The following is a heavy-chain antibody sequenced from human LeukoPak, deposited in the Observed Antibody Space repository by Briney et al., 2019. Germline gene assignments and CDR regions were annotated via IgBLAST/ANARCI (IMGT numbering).Heavy chain of an antibody. D-gene: IGHD6-13*01. CDR2: IKPNSGGT. J-gene: IGHJ4*02. CDR1: GYTFTGYY. Sequence: GASVKVSCKASGYTFTGYYLHWVRQAPGQGLEWMGYIKPNSGGTNYAQKFQGRVTMTRDTSISTGYMELSRLRSDDTAVYYCARTHSSSWYYFDCWGQGTLVTVSS. V-gene: IGHV1-2*02. CDR3: ARTHSSSWYYFDC.